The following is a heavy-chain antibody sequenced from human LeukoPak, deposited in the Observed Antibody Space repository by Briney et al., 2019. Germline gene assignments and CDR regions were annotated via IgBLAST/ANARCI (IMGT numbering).Heavy chain of an antibody. CDR2: IKQDGNEK. V-gene: IGHV3-7*01. J-gene: IGHJ3*02. CDR1: GFTFSSSW. CDR3: ARSLNDWVYPPAFDI. D-gene: IGHD3-9*01. Sequence: PGGSLRLSCAASGFTFSSSWMSWVRQAPGKGLEWVANIKQDGNEKYYVDSVKGRFTISRDNAKNSLYLQMNSLRAEDTAVYYCARSLNDWVYPPAFDIWGQGTMVTVSS.